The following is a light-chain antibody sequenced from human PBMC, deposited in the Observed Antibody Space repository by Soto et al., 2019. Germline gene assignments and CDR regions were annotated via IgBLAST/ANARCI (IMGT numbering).Light chain of an antibody. CDR3: AAWDNSLSGVV. CDR1: NSNIGRNT. J-gene: IGLJ2*01. CDR2: TNN. Sequence: QSVLTQAPSTSGTPGQRVTISCSGSNSNIGRNTVNWYQQLPGMAPKLLIYTNNQRPSGVPDRFSGSKSGTSASLAISGLQSEDEADYYCAAWDNSLSGVVFGGGTKLTVL. V-gene: IGLV1-44*01.